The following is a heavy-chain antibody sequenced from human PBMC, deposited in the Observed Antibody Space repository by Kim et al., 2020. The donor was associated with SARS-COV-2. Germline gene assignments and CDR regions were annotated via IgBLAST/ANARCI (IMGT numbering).Heavy chain of an antibody. CDR3: ARDMVIVATQGRFDP. V-gene: IGHV1-69*13. CDR1: GGTFSSYA. D-gene: IGHD5-12*01. CDR2: IIPIFGTA. Sequence: SVKVSCKASGGTFSSYAISWVRQAPGQGLEWMGGIIPIFGTANYAQKFQGRVTITADESTSTAYMELSSLRSEDTAVYYCARDMVIVATQGRFDPWGQGTLVTVSS. J-gene: IGHJ5*02.